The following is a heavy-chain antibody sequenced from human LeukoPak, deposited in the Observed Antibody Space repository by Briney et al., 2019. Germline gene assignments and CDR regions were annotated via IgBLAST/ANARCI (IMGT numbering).Heavy chain of an antibody. J-gene: IGHJ4*02. Sequence: SETLSLTCTFSGGSISSYYWSWIRQPAGKGLEWIGRIYASGSTNYNPSLKSRVTISVDKSKNQFSLKLSSVTAADTAVYYCARANGYGLIDYWGQGTLVTVSS. CDR3: ARANGYGLIDY. D-gene: IGHD3-16*01. V-gene: IGHV4-4*07. CDR1: GGSISSYY. CDR2: IYASGST.